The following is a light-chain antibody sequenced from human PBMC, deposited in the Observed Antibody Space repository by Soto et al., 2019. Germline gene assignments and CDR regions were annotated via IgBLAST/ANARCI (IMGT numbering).Light chain of an antibody. V-gene: IGKV3-15*01. CDR2: GAS. CDR1: HSVNSH. Sequence: MMMTQSPATLSVSPGERFTLSCRTSHSVNSHVAWYQQKPGQSPSLLLYGASTRATGIPVRFSGSGFGTEFTLTISSLQSEDFAVYYCQQYKNWPLVGQGTRLDIK. CDR3: QQYKNWPL. J-gene: IGKJ5*01.